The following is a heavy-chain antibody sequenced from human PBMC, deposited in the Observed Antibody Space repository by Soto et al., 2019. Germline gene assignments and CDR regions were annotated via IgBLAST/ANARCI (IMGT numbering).Heavy chain of an antibody. D-gene: IGHD3-10*01. J-gene: IGHJ4*02. Sequence: VQLSCKDSGGTFSSYAISWVRQAPGQGLEWMGGIIPIFGTANYAQKFQGRVTITADESTSTAYMELSSLRSEDTAVYYSARDSGVVRGVIVDYWGQGTLVTVSS. V-gene: IGHV1-69*01. CDR3: ARDSGVVRGVIVDY. CDR1: GGTFSSYA. CDR2: IIPIFGTA.